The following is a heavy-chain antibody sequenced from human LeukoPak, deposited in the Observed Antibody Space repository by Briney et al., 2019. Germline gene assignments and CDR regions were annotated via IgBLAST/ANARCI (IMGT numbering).Heavy chain of an antibody. D-gene: IGHD3-22*01. CDR1: GYTFTSYG. V-gene: IGHV1-18*01. J-gene: IGHJ4*02. Sequence: GASVKVSCKASGYTFTSYGISWVRQAPGQGLEWMGWISAYNGNTNYAQKLQGRVTMTTDTSTSTAYMELRRLRSDDTAVYYCARPISHYDSSGYYYGYWGQGTLVTVSS. CDR3: ARPISHYDSSGYYYGY. CDR2: ISAYNGNT.